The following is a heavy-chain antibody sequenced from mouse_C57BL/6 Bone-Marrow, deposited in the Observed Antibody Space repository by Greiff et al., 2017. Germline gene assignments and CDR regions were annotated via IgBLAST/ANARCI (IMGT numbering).Heavy chain of an antibody. CDR2: ISPNYSTT. CDR1: GYSFTDYN. J-gene: IGHJ4*01. Sequence: VHLQQSGPELVKPGASVKISCEASGYSFTDYNMNWVKQSTGKSLEWIGVISPNYSTTSYHQNFKGQATLTVDQSSSTAYMQINSLTSEDSAVYYCARGYDYDYAMDYWGQGTSVTVSS. CDR3: ARGYDYDYAMDY. V-gene: IGHV1-39*01. D-gene: IGHD2-4*01.